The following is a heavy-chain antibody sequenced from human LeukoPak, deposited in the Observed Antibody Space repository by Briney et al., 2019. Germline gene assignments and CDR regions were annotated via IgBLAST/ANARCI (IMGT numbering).Heavy chain of an antibody. CDR2: INHSGST. J-gene: IGHJ4*02. Sequence: PSETLSLTCAVYGGSFSGYYWSWIRQPPGKGLEWIGEINHSGSTNYNPSLKSRVTISVDTSKNQFSLKLTSVTAADTAVYYCARAPPWINDYWGQGTLVTVSS. CDR1: GGSFSGYY. V-gene: IGHV4-34*01. CDR3: ARAPPWINDY. D-gene: IGHD2-2*03.